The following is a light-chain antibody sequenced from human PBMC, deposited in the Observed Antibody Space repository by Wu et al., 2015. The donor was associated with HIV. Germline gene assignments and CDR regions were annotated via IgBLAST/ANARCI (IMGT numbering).Light chain of an antibody. J-gene: IGKJ1*01. CDR1: QSLSSSD. V-gene: IGKV3-20*01. CDR3: QQYGSSPT. Sequence: IVLTQSPGTLSLSPGQRATLSCRASQSLSSSDLAWYQQKPGQAPRLLIYGASSRATGIPDRFSGSGSGTDFTLTISRLEPEDFAVYYCQQYGSSPTFGQGTKVEIK. CDR2: GAS.